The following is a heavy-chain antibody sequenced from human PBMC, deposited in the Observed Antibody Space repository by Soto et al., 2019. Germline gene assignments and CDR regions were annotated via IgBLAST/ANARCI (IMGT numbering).Heavy chain of an antibody. CDR3: ARGRGYCSGSSCYVDL. CDR2: IKSDGSST. V-gene: IGHV3-74*01. CDR1: GFTFSSYW. J-gene: IGHJ5*02. D-gene: IGHD2-15*01. Sequence: PGGSLRLSCAASGFTFSSYWMHWVRQAPGKGLVWVSRIKSDGSSTSYADSVKGRFTISRDNAKNTLYLQMNSLRVEDTAVYYCARGRGYCSGSSCYVDLWGQGTLVTVSS.